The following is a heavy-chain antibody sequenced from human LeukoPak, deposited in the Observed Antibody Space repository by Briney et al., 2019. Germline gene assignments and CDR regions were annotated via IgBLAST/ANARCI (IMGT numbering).Heavy chain of an antibody. V-gene: IGHV3-33*01. J-gene: IGHJ4*02. CDR2: IWYDGSNE. CDR3: ARQGIVGAKRGGWFDY. Sequence: GGSLRLSCAASGFTFSSYGMHWVRQAPGKGLEWVAVIWYDGSNENYADSLKGRFTISRDNSKKTMYLQMNRLRAEDTAVYYCARQGIVGAKRGGWFDYWGQGTLVTVSS. D-gene: IGHD1-26*01. CDR1: GFTFSSYG.